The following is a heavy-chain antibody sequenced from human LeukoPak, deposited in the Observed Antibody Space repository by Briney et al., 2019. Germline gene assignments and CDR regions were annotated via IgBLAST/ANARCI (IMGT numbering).Heavy chain of an antibody. V-gene: IGHV3-11*06. CDR1: GFSFSDEY. CDR2: ISASGSYT. D-gene: IGHD2-8*01. CDR3: ARDPGGVVYFDY. J-gene: IGHJ4*02. Sequence: GGSLRLSCAASGFSFSDEYMSWIRQAPGQGLEWISYISASGSYTNYADSVKGRFTISRDNSKNTLYLQMNTLRAEDTAVYYCARDPGGVVYFDYWGQGTLVTVSS.